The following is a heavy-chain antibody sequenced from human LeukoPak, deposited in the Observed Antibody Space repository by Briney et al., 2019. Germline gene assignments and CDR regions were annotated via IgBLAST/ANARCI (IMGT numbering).Heavy chain of an antibody. CDR2: IHISETT. CDR3: AREMEARSSNAFDI. V-gene: IGHV4-4*07. J-gene: IGHJ3*02. Sequence: SETLSLTCTVSGDSISSYYWSWIRQPAGKGLEWIGRIHISETTNNNPSLKSRVTMSLDTSKNQFSLRLSSVAAADTAVYYCAREMEARSSNAFDIWGQGTMVTASS. D-gene: IGHD1-26*01. CDR1: GDSISSYY.